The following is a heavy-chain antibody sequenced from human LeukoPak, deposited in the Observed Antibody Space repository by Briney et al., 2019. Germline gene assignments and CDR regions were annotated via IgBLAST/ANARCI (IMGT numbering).Heavy chain of an antibody. J-gene: IGHJ4*02. CDR2: INHSGST. D-gene: IGHD3-10*01. Sequence: SETLSLTCAVYGGSFSGYYWSWIRQPPGKGLEWIGEINHSGSTNYNPSLKSRVTISVDTSKNQFSLKLGSVTAADTAVYYCARGPYGSGSYYKRQLDYWGQGTLVTVSS. V-gene: IGHV4-34*01. CDR3: ARGPYGSGSYYKRQLDY. CDR1: GGSFSGYY.